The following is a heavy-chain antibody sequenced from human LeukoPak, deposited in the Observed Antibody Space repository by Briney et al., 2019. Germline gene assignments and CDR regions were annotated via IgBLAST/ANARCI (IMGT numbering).Heavy chain of an antibody. J-gene: IGHJ4*02. Sequence: SETLSLTCSVSGASISAYFWIWIRQPAGEGLEWIGRVHSSGSTNYNPSLKSRVTISVDTSKNQFSLKLSSVTAADTAVYYCARGVGPLFFDYWGQGTLVTVSS. V-gene: IGHV4-4*07. D-gene: IGHD3-16*01. CDR3: ARGVGPLFFDY. CDR2: VHSSGST. CDR1: GASISAYF.